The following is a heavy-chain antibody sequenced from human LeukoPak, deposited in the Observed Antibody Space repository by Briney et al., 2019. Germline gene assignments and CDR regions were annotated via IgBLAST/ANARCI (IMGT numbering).Heavy chain of an antibody. V-gene: IGHV4-59*12. Sequence: SETLSLTCTVSGGSISSYYWSWIRQPPGKGLEWIGYIYHSGSTYYNPSLKSRVTISVDRSKNQFSLKLSSVTAADTAVYYCARGDYYGSGSNNWFDPWGQGTLVTVSS. D-gene: IGHD3-10*01. J-gene: IGHJ5*02. CDR2: IYHSGST. CDR1: GGSISSYY. CDR3: ARGDYYGSGSNNWFDP.